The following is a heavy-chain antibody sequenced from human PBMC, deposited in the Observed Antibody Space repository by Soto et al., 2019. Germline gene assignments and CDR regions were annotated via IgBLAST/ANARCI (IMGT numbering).Heavy chain of an antibody. Sequence: QVQLVQSGAEVKQPGASVKVSCKASGYTFTSYAMHWVHQAPGQRLEWMGWINAGNGNTKYSQKFQGRVTITRDTSASTAYMELSSLRSEDTAVYYCARGMVAAIPDYWGQGTLVTVSS. J-gene: IGHJ4*02. CDR2: INAGNGNT. CDR3: ARGMVAAIPDY. CDR1: GYTFTSYA. V-gene: IGHV1-3*01. D-gene: IGHD2-15*01.